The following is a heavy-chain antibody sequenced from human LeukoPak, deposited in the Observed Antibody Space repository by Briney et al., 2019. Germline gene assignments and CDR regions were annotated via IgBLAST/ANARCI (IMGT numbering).Heavy chain of an antibody. D-gene: IGHD2-2*01. CDR2: IYYSGST. V-gene: IGHV4-30-4*08. J-gene: IGHJ4*02. CDR3: ARTHSYCSSTSCYSVANYYIDY. CDR1: GGSISSGDYY. Sequence: SQTLSLTCTVSGGSISSGDYYWSWIRQPPGKGLEWIGYIYYSGSTYYNPSLKSRVTISVDTSKNQFSLKLSSVTAADTAVYYCARTHSYCSSTSCYSVANYYIDYWGQGTLVTVSS.